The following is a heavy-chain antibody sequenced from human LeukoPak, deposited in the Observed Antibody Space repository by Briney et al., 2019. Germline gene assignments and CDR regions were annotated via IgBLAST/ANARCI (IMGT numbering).Heavy chain of an antibody. CDR1: AASFTNYY. CDR3: PRDREHGTQDS. J-gene: IGHJ4*02. V-gene: IGHV4-39*07. CDR2: IYYLGNT. D-gene: IGHD1-26*01. Sequence: SQTLSLACTVSAASFTNYYCGWIRQPPKNWLEWIGSIYYLGNTSYHPSLRKRASISINTSKARFSLNLNSLTSTYPALNFCPRDREHGTQDSWGQGTLFSV.